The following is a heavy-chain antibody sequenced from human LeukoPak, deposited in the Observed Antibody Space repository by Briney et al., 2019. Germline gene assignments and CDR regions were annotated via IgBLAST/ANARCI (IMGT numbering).Heavy chain of an antibody. CDR1: GGTFSSYV. CDR3: AMGVGAPEDLTVAADFDY. J-gene: IGHJ4*02. V-gene: IGHV1-69*06. CDR2: IIPIFGTA. Sequence: SVKVSCKASGGTFSSYVINWVRQSAGQGLEWMGGIIPIFGTANYAQKFQGTVTITADKSTCTAYMELSSLRSEDTAVYYCAMGVGAPEDLTVAADFDYWGQGTLVTVSS. D-gene: IGHD6-19*01.